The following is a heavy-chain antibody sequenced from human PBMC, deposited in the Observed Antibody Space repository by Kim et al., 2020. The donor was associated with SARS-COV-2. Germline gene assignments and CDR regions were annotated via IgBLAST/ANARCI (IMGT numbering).Heavy chain of an antibody. J-gene: IGHJ4*02. CDR3: ARGFEGTFDY. CDR2: GVT. V-gene: IGHV1-3*01. D-gene: IGHD1-7*01. Sequence: GVTKSSQTFQGRVTITRDTWATTAYMELTSLRSDDTAVYYCARGFEGTFDYWGQGTLVSVSS.